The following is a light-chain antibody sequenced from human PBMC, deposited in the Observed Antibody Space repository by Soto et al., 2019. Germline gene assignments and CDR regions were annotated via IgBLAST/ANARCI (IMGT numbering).Light chain of an antibody. CDR3: MQALQTWT. V-gene: IGKV2-28*01. CDR2: LGS. J-gene: IGKJ1*01. Sequence: EIFMTQSPLSLSVTPGEPASISCRSSQSLLHSNGYNYLDWYLQKPGQSPQLLIYLGSNRASGVPDRFSGSGSGTDFTLEISSVEAEDVGVYYCMQALQTWTFGQGTKVDIK. CDR1: QSLLHSNGYNY.